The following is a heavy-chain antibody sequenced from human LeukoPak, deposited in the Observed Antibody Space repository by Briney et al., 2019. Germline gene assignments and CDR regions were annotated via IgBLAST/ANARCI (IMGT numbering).Heavy chain of an antibody. V-gene: IGHV4-30-4*01. J-gene: IGHJ3*02. Sequence: SETLSLTCTVSGGSISSGDYYWSWIRQPPGKGLEWIGYIYYSGSTYYNPSLKSRVTISVDTSKNQFSLKLSSVTAADTAVYYCARAEDYYDSSGSHDAFDIWGQGTMVTASS. CDR2: IYYSGST. D-gene: IGHD3-22*01. CDR1: GGSISSGDYY. CDR3: ARAEDYYDSSGSHDAFDI.